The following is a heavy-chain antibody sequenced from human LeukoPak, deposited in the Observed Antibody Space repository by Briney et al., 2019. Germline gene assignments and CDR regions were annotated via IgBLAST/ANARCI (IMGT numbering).Heavy chain of an antibody. V-gene: IGHV3-30*02. Sequence: GGSLRLSCAASGFTFSSHAMHWVRQAPGKGLEWVAFIRYDGINKYYADSVKGRFTISRDNSKNTLYLQMNSLRAEDTAVYYCAKGLYGSGSYYSPVHYYYMDVWGKGTTVTISS. D-gene: IGHD3-10*01. CDR1: GFTFSSHA. CDR3: AKGLYGSGSYYSPVHYYYMDV. CDR2: IRYDGINK. J-gene: IGHJ6*03.